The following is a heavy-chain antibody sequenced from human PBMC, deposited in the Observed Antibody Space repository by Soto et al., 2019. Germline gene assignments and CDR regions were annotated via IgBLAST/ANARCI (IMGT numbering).Heavy chain of an antibody. CDR1: GFTFGDYA. CDR2: IRSKAYGGAT. D-gene: IGHD3-22*01. V-gene: IGHV3-49*04. CDR3: TSSILGYDSSGYYYVNY. Sequence: GGSLRLSCTASGFTFGDYAMSWVRQAPGKGLEWVGFIRSKAYGGATEYAASVRGRFTISRDDSKSIAYLQMNSLKTEDTAVYYCTSSILGYDSSGYYYVNYWGQGTLVTVSS. J-gene: IGHJ4*02.